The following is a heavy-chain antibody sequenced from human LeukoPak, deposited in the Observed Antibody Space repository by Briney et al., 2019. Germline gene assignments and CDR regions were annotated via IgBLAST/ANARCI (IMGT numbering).Heavy chain of an antibody. CDR3: ARGASGIGGIRFDP. Sequence: GGSLRLSCAASGFTFSSYEMNWVRQAPGKGLEWVSYINTGGFTIYYADSEKGRFTISRDNAKNSLYLQMNSLRAEDTAVYYCARGASGIGGIRFDPWGQGTLVTVSS. V-gene: IGHV3-48*03. CDR1: GFTFSSYE. J-gene: IGHJ5*02. D-gene: IGHD3-10*01. CDR2: INTGGFTI.